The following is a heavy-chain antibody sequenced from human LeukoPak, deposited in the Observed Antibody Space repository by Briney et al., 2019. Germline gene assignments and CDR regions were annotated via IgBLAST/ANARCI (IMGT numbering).Heavy chain of an antibody. CDR3: ARAGGSTVSHSDY. CDR2: ISSSTSYI. J-gene: IGHJ4*02. Sequence: GGSLRLSCAASGFTFSSYSMNWIRQAPGKGLEWVSSISSSTSYIYYADSVKGRLTISKDNAKNSLYLQMNSLRAEDTAVYYCARAGGSTVSHSDYWGQGTLVTVSS. CDR1: GFTFSSYS. D-gene: IGHD4-17*01. V-gene: IGHV3-21*01.